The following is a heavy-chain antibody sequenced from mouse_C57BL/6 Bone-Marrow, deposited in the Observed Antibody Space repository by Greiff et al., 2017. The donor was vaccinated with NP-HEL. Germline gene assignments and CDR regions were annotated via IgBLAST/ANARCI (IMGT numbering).Heavy chain of an antibody. D-gene: IGHD1-1*01. CDR2: IDPENGDT. CDR3: TFSTTAPFDY. CDR1: GFNIKDDY. Sequence: EVKLVESGAELVRPGASVKLSCTASGFNIKDDYMHWVKQRPEQGLEWIGWIDPENGDTEYASKFQGKATITADTSSNTAYLQLSSLTSEDTAVYYCTFSTTAPFDYWGQGTTLTVSS. V-gene: IGHV14-4*01. J-gene: IGHJ2*01.